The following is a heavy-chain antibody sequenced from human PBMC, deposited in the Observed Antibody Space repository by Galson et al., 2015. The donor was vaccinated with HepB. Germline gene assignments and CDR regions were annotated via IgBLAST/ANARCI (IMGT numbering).Heavy chain of an antibody. D-gene: IGHD3-10*01. CDR1: GFTFSSYG. CDR3: AKEGIYYMDV. Sequence: SLRLSCAASGFTFSSYGMHWVRQAPGKGLEWVAFIRYDGSNKYYADSVKGRFTISRDNPKNTLYLQMNSLRVEDTAVYYCAKEGIYYMDVWGKGTTVTVSS. CDR2: IRYDGSNK. V-gene: IGHV3-30*02. J-gene: IGHJ6*03.